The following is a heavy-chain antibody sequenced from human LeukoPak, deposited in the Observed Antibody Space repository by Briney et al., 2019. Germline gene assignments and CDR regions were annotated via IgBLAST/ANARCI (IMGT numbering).Heavy chain of an antibody. Sequence: SKTLSLTCTVSGGSISSGGYYWSWIRQPSGKVLEWIGEINHSGSTNYNPSLKSRVTISVDTSKNQFSLKLSSVTAADTAVYYCARGQRTRDFDYWGQGTLVTVSS. CDR2: INHSGST. CDR1: GGSISSGGYY. J-gene: IGHJ4*02. V-gene: IGHV4-39*07. CDR3: ARGQRTRDFDY.